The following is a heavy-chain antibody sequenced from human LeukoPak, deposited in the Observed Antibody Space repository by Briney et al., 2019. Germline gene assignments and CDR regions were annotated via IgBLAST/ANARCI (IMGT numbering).Heavy chain of an antibody. V-gene: IGHV1-69*13. D-gene: IGHD3-22*01. CDR2: IIPIFGTA. CDR3: ARGHYDSSGYYPFDY. Sequence: GASVKVSCKASGGTFSSYAISWVRQAPGQGLEWMGGIIPIFGTANYAQKFQGRVTITADESTSTAYMELSSLRSEDTAVYYCARGHYDSSGYYPFDYWGQGTLVTVSS. J-gene: IGHJ4*02. CDR1: GGTFSSYA.